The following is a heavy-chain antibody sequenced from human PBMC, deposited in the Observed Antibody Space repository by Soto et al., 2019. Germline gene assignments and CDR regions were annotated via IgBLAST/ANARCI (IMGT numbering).Heavy chain of an antibody. CDR1: GGPFSTYT. CDR3: AKVRGGADAEVYYVDF. Sequence: QVQLVQSGAEVKKPGSSVKVSCKASGGPFSTYTISWVRQAPGQGLEWMGRIIPILGVAHYAQKFQGRVSITADKSTTTAYMEQSSLRSEDADMYYCAKVRGGADAEVYYVDFWGQGTVVTVSS. V-gene: IGHV1-69*02. J-gene: IGHJ4*02. CDR2: IIPILGVA. D-gene: IGHD3-16*01.